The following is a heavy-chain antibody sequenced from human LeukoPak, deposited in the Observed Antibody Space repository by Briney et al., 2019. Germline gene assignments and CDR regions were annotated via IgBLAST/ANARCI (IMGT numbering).Heavy chain of an antibody. D-gene: IGHD4-17*01. CDR2: IYYSGSS. V-gene: IGHV4-59*08. J-gene: IGHJ5*02. Sequence: SSETLSLTCTVSGDSISSDYWSWIRLPPGKGLEWIGYIYYSGSSNYNPSLKSRVTMSVDTSKNQFSLKLTSVTAADTAVYYCARRLRQNLFDPWGQGTLVTVSS. CDR1: GDSISSDY. CDR3: ARRLRQNLFDP.